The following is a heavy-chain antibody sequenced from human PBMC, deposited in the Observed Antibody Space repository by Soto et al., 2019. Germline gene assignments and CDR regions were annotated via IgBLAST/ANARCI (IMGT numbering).Heavy chain of an antibody. D-gene: IGHD2-2*01. V-gene: IGHV1-18*04. CDR1: GYTFTSYG. J-gene: IGHJ5*02. CDR2: ISAYNGNT. Sequence: GASVKVSCKASGYTFTSYGISWVRQAPGPGLEWMGWISAYNGNTNYAQKLQGRVTMTPDTSTSTAYMELRSLRSDDTTLYYCARGNLGYCSSTGCHRDWFDPWDQGTLVTAPQ. CDR3: ARGNLGYCSSTGCHRDWFDP.